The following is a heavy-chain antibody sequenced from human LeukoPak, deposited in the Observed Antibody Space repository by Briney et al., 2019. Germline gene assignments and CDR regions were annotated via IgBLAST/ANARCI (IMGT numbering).Heavy chain of an antibody. D-gene: IGHD6-19*01. CDR1: GYTFTGYY. CDR2: INPNSGGT. J-gene: IGHJ4*02. V-gene: IGHV1-2*02. Sequence: ASVKVSCKASGYTFTGYYMHWVQQAPGQGLEWMGWINPNSGGTNYAQKFQGRVTMTRDTSISTAYMELSRLRSDDTAVYYCARDESGWYMSDYWGQETLVTVSS. CDR3: ARDESGWYMSDY.